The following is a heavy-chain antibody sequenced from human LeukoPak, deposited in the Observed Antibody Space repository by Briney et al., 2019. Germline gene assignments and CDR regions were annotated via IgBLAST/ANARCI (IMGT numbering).Heavy chain of an antibody. CDR1: RFTFSSYG. CDR2: ISYDGSNK. Sequence: GGSLRLSCAASRFTFSSYGMHWVRQAPGKGLEWVAVISYDGSNKYYADSVKGRFTISRDNSKNTLYLQMNSLRAEDTAVYYCATVTRNHAFDIWGQGTMVTVSS. V-gene: IGHV3-30*03. J-gene: IGHJ3*02. CDR3: ATVTRNHAFDI. D-gene: IGHD2-2*01.